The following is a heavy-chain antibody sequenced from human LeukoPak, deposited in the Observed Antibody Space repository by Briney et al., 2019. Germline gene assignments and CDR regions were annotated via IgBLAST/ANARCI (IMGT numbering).Heavy chain of an antibody. V-gene: IGHV4-38-2*02. Sequence: SETLSLTCTVSGYSISNGYYWGWIRQPPGKGLEWIGNIHHSGTTYYNPSLKSRVTISVDTSKNQFSLKLSSVTAADTAVYYCARDPGYSSGWFDYWGQGTLVTVSS. CDR3: ARDPGYSSGWFDY. J-gene: IGHJ4*02. CDR2: IHHSGTT. CDR1: GYSISNGYY. D-gene: IGHD6-19*01.